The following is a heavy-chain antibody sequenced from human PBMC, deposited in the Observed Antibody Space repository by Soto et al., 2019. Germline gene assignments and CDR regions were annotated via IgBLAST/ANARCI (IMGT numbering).Heavy chain of an antibody. D-gene: IGHD2-15*01. V-gene: IGHV3-30*18. Sequence: GGSLRLSCAASGFTFSSYGMHWVRQAPGKGLEWVAVISYDGSNKYYADSVKGRFTISRDNSKNTLYLQMNSLRAEDTAVYYCAKDLCSGGSCYFYYYYYGMDVWGQGTTVTVSS. CDR1: GFTFSSYG. CDR3: AKDLCSGGSCYFYYYYYGMDV. CDR2: ISYDGSNK. J-gene: IGHJ6*02.